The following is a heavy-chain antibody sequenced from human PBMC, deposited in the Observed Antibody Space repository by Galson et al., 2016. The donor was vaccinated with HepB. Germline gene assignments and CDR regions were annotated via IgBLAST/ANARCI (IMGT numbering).Heavy chain of an antibody. CDR1: GFTFSNHW. V-gene: IGHV3-7*01. CDR3: ARPRPYGRAYDI. Sequence: SLRLSCAASGFTFSNHWMSWVRQASGKGLEWVAKLNQDGSQKNYVDSVKGRFTISRDNAKNSVFLQMNGLGAENMAVYYCARPRPYGRAYDIWGQGAMVTVST. D-gene: IGHD4-17*01. CDR2: LNQDGSQK. J-gene: IGHJ3*02.